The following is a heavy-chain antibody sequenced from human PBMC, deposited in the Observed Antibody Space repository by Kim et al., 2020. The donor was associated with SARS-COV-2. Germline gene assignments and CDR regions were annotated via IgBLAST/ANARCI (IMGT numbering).Heavy chain of an antibody. Sequence: GGSLRLSCAASGFTFSSYGMHWVRQAPGKGLEWVAVISYDGSNKYYADSVKGRFTISRDNSKNTLYLQMNSLRAEDTAVYYCAKLWHVLRYFDWFMKGADFDYWGQGTLVTVSS. J-gene: IGHJ4*02. CDR3: AKLWHVLRYFDWFMKGADFDY. D-gene: IGHD3-9*01. V-gene: IGHV3-30*18. CDR2: ISYDGSNK. CDR1: GFTFSSYG.